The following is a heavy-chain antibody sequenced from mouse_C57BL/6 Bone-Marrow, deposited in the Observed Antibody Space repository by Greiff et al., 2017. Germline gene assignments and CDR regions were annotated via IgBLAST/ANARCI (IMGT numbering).Heavy chain of an antibody. CDR2: ISSGGDYI. J-gene: IGHJ1*03. CDR3: TREGGYYWYFDV. D-gene: IGHD2-2*01. V-gene: IGHV5-9-1*02. CDR1: GFTFSSYA. Sequence: EVKLMESGAGLVKPGGSLKLSCAASGFTFSSYAMSWVRQTPEKRLEWVAYISSGGDYIYYADTVKGRFTLSRDNARNTLYLQMSSLKSEDTAMYYCTREGGYYWYFDVWGTGTTVTVSS.